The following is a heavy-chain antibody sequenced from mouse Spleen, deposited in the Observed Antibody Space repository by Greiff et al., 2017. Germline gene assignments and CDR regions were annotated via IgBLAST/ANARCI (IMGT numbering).Heavy chain of an antibody. V-gene: IGHV5-17*01. D-gene: IGHD1-1*01. CDR2: ISSGSSTI. J-gene: IGHJ3*01. CDR3: AREGYYGSMAY. CDR1: GFTFSDYG. Sequence: EVKLMESGGGLVKPGGSLKLSCAASGFTFSDYGMHWVRQAPEKGLEWVAYISSGSSTIYYADTVKGRFTISRDNAKNTLFLQMTSLRSEDTAMYYCAREGYYGSMAYWGQGTLVTVSA.